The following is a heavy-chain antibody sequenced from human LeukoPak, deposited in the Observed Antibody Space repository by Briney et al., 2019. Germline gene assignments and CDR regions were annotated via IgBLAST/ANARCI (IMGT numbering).Heavy chain of an antibody. Sequence: GGSLRLSCAASGFTFSSYGMHWVRQAPGKGLEWVAVIWYDGSNKYYADSVKGRFTISRGNSKNTLYLQMNSLRAEDTAVYYCARERGYYDSSGMTLNYWGQGTLVTVSS. J-gene: IGHJ4*02. CDR3: ARERGYYDSSGMTLNY. CDR2: IWYDGSNK. V-gene: IGHV3-33*01. CDR1: GFTFSSYG. D-gene: IGHD3-22*01.